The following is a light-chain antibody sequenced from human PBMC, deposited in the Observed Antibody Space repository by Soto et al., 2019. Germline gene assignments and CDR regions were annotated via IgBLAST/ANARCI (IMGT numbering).Light chain of an antibody. CDR2: EVS. J-gene: IGLJ2*01. V-gene: IGLV2-23*02. Sequence: QSALTQPASVSGSPGQSSTISRTGTSSDVGTYNFVSWYQQHPGKAPKLMIYEVSKRPSGGSNRFSGSKSGNTASQTISGLQGEDEADYYCCSYAGSSTFVFGGGTKLTVL. CDR3: CSYAGSSTFV. CDR1: SSDVGTYNF.